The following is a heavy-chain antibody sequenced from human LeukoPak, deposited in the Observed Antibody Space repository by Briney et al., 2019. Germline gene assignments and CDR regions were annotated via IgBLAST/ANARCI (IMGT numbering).Heavy chain of an antibody. CDR1: GFSFSSYT. V-gene: IGHV3-23*01. CDR3: ARGTWATLYYYYMDV. Sequence: PGGSLRLSCSASGFSFSSYTTTWVRQAPGKGPGWVSIISGGGDTTFYTDSVKGRFTISRDNSKNTLYLQMNSLRAEDTAVYYCARGTWATLYYYYMDVWGKGTTVTVSS. J-gene: IGHJ6*03. D-gene: IGHD5-24*01. CDR2: ISGGGDTT.